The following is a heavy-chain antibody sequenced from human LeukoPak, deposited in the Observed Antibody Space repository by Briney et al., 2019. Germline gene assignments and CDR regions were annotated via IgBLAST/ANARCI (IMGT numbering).Heavy chain of an antibody. D-gene: IGHD3-22*01. J-gene: IGHJ4*02. Sequence: PSETLSLTCAVYGGSFSGYYWSWIRQPPGKGLEWLGEINHSGSTNYNPSLKSRVTISVDTSKNQFSLKLSSVTAADTAVYYCARSSDSSGYSPGYFDYWGQGTLVTVSS. CDR2: INHSGST. CDR1: GGSFSGYY. V-gene: IGHV4-34*01. CDR3: ARSSDSSGYSPGYFDY.